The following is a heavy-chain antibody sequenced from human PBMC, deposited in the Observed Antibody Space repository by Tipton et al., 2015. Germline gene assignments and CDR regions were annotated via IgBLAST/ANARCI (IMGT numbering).Heavy chain of an antibody. J-gene: IGHJ4*02. CDR1: GASVSSGSYY. D-gene: IGHD3-9*01. V-gene: IGHV4-39*07. CDR2: ISHSGNT. CDR3: ACQDYDSLTRDYQTVDY. Sequence: LRLSCTVSGASVSSGSYYWSWIRQPPGKGLEWIGSISHSGNTYYNPSLKSRVTMSRDTSKNQFSLKLTSVTAADTAVYYCACQDYDSLTRDYQTVDYWGQGTLVTVSS.